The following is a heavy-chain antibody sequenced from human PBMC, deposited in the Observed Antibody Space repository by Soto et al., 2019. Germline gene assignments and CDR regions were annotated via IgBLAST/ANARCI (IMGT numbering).Heavy chain of an antibody. CDR2: ISGSGGST. CDR1: GFTFSSYA. CDR3: AKDCHDSGDPPALDY. Sequence: EVQLLESGGGLVQPGGSLRLSCAASGFTFSSYAMSWVRQAPGKGLEWVSDISGSGGSTDYADSVKGRFTISRDNSKNTLYLKMNILRHRNTAGYYCAKDCHDSGDPPALDYWGQGTLVTVSS. D-gene: IGHD4-17*01. V-gene: IGHV3-23*01. J-gene: IGHJ4*02.